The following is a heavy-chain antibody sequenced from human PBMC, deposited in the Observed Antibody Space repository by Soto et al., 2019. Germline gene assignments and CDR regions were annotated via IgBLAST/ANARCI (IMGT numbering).Heavy chain of an antibody. CDR3: ARETGRYGDYALNYYYYGMDV. J-gene: IGHJ6*02. Sequence: EVQLVESGGGLVQPGGSLRLSCAASGFTFSSYSMNWVRQAPGKGLEWVSYISSSSSTIYYADSVKGRFTISRDNAKNSLYLQMNSLRDEDTAVYYCARETGRYGDYALNYYYYGMDVWGQGTTVTVSS. D-gene: IGHD4-17*01. CDR2: ISSSSSTI. CDR1: GFTFSSYS. V-gene: IGHV3-48*02.